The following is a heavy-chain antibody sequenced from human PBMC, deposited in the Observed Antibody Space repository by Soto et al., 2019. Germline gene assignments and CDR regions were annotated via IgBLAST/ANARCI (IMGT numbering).Heavy chain of an antibody. CDR2: IYYSGST. CDR1: GGSISSGDYY. V-gene: IGHV4-30-4*01. D-gene: IGHD4-17*01. J-gene: IGHJ4*02. Sequence: PSETLSLTCTVSGGSISSGDYYWSWIRQPPGKGLEWIGYIYYSGSTYYNPSLKSRVTISVDTSKNQFSLKLSSVTAADTAVYYCARDRGYGDFDYWGQGTLVTVPQ. CDR3: ARDRGYGDFDY.